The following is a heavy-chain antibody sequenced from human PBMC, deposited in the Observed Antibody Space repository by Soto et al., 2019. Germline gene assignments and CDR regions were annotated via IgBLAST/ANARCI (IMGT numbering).Heavy chain of an antibody. D-gene: IGHD3-10*01. V-gene: IGHV4-31*03. Sequence: PSETLSLTCTVSGGSIRSGGYYWGWIRQHPGKGLEWIGYIYYSGSTYYNPSLKSRVTISVDTSKNQFSLKLSSVTAADTAVYYCARENSPTRGVYFDYWGQGTLVTVSS. CDR2: IYYSGST. J-gene: IGHJ4*02. CDR1: GGSIRSGGYY. CDR3: ARENSPTRGVYFDY.